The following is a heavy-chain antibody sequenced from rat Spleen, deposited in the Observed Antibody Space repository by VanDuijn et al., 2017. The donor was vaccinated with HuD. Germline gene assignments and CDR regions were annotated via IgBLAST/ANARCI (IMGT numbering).Heavy chain of an antibody. V-gene: IGHV5-31*01. Sequence: EVQLVESGGGLVQPGRSLKLSCVASGFTFSNYWMTWIRQAPGKGLEWVASISPSGGITDYRDSVKGRFAISRDIAKSTLYLQMDSLGSEDTATYYCATAGTRISRFAYWGQGTLVTVSS. D-gene: IGHD1-4*01. CDR1: GFTFSNYW. CDR2: ISPSGGIT. J-gene: IGHJ3*01. CDR3: ATAGTRISRFAY.